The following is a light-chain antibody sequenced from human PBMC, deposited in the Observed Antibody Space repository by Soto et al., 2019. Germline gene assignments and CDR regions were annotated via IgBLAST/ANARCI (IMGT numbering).Light chain of an antibody. J-gene: IGKJ5*01. CDR1: QSVSSY. V-gene: IGKV3-15*01. CDR3: QQYNNGTPWT. Sequence: EIVLTHSPATLSLSPGERATLSCRASQSVSSYLAWYQQKPGQAPRLLIYGASTRATGIPARFSGSGSGTEFTLTISSLQSEDFAVYYCQQYNNGTPWTFGQGTLLEFK. CDR2: GAS.